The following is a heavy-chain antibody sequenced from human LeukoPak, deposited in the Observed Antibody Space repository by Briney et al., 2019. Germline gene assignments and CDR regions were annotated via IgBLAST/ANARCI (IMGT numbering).Heavy chain of an antibody. D-gene: IGHD1-26*01. V-gene: IGHV4-39*07. Sequence: SETLSLTCAVSGLSITYDTYYWAWIRQPPGKGLEWIGSIYASGSTYYSPSLKSRVIISVDTSKNHFSLTLSAVTAADAAVYYCARDPRGRYEDWFDPWGQGTLVTVSS. J-gene: IGHJ5*02. CDR1: GLSITYDTYY. CDR3: ARDPRGRYEDWFDP. CDR2: IYASGST.